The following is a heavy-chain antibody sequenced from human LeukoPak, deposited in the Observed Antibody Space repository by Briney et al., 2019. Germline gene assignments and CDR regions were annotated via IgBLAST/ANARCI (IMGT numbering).Heavy chain of an antibody. J-gene: IGHJ4*02. CDR2: IIPIFGTA. CDR3: ARSYGDYVDY. CDR1: GGTFNSYA. Sequence: ASVKVSGKASGGTFNSYAISWVRQAPGQGLEWMGGIIPIFGTASYAQKFQGRVTITADESTSTAYMELSSLRSEDTAVYYCARSYGDYVDYWGQGTLVTVSS. V-gene: IGHV1-69*13. D-gene: IGHD4-17*01.